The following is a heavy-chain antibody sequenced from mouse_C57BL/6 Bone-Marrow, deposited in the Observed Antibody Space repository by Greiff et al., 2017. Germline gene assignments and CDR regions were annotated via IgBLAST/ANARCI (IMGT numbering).Heavy chain of an antibody. D-gene: IGHD1-2*01. CDR1: GFTFSSYA. CDR3: ARDPRWYYGPFAY. Sequence: EVKLVESGGGLVKPGGSLKLSCAASGFTFSSYAMSWVRQTPEKRLEWVATISDGGSYTYYPDNVKGRFTISRDNAKNNLYLQMIHLKSEDTAMYYCARDPRWYYGPFAYWGQGTLGTVSA. V-gene: IGHV5-4*01. CDR2: ISDGGSYT. J-gene: IGHJ3*01.